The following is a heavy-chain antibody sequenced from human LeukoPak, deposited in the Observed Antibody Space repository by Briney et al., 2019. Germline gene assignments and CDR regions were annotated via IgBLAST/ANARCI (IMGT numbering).Heavy chain of an antibody. D-gene: IGHD3-9*01. Sequence: PSETLSLTCTVSGGSISSYDWAWIRQPPGKGLDWIGYTYYRGTTNYSPPLKGRVTMSLDTSKNHVPLQLSSVGAADTAVYYCARVGYDILTGYKRNDYHLDVWGKGTAVTVSS. CDR3: ARVGYDILTGYKRNDYHLDV. CDR2: TYYRGTT. J-gene: IGHJ6*03. V-gene: IGHV4-59*01. CDR1: GGSISSYD.